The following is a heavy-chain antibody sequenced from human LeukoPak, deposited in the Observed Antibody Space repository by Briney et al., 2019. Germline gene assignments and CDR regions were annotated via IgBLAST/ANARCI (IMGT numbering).Heavy chain of an antibody. D-gene: IGHD3-3*01. CDR1: GFTFSSYA. CDR3: AKDRAELRFLEWSYFDY. Sequence: GGSLRLSCAASGFTFSSYAMSWVRQAPGKGLEWVSAISGSGGSTYYADSVKGRFTISRDNSKNTLYLQTNSLRAEDTAVYYCAKDRAELRFLEWSYFDYWGQGTLVTVSS. V-gene: IGHV3-23*01. J-gene: IGHJ4*02. CDR2: ISGSGGST.